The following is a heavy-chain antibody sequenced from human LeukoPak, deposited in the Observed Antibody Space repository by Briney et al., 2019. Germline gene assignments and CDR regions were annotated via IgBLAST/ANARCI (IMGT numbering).Heavy chain of an antibody. J-gene: IGHJ6*02. CDR3: TRIAAPTGNGMYV. D-gene: IGHD6-13*01. CDR1: GYTFTSYW. Sequence: PGESLKITCMGSGYTFTSYWIGWGRQIPGKGLEWMGIIYPGDSDTRYSPSFQGQVTISADKSISTAYLQWSSLKASGTAMYYCTRIAAPTGNGMYVWGQVTTVTVSS. V-gene: IGHV5-51*01. CDR2: IYPGDSDT.